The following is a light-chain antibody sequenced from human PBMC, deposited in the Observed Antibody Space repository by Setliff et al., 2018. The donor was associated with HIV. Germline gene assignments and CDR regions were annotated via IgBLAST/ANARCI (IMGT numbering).Light chain of an antibody. J-gene: IGLJ1*01. Sequence: QSALTQPASVSGSPGQSITIPCTGTSSDVGSYNYVSWYQQHPGKAPKLMIYEVSNRPSGVSNRFSGSKSGNTASLTISGLQAEDEADYYCSSYTTSDTVVFGSGTKVTVL. V-gene: IGLV2-14*01. CDR3: SSYTTSDTVV. CDR1: SSDVGSYNY. CDR2: EVS.